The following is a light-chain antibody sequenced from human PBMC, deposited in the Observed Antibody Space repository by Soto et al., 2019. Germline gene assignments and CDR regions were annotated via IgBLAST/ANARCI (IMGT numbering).Light chain of an antibody. Sequence: DIQLTQSPSTLSASVGDRVTITCRASQSVGSWLAWYQQRPGKAPRLLIYDASSLDSGVPARFSGSGSGTEFTLTVSSLQPDDFATYYCQQYDDYSWKTFGQVTKV. J-gene: IGKJ1*01. CDR3: QQYDDYSWKT. CDR2: DAS. V-gene: IGKV1-5*01. CDR1: QSVGSW.